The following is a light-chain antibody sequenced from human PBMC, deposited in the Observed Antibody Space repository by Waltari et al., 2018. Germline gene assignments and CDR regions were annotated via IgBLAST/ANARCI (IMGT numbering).Light chain of an antibody. J-gene: IGKJ1*01. CDR3: QHHVRLPAT. CDR1: QSVNTY. CDR2: GAY. V-gene: IGKV3-20*01. Sequence: IVLTQSPGTLSLSPGERATLPCRASQSVNTYLAWYQQKPGQAPRLLIYGAYTRAAGIPDRFSGSGSGTDFSLTISRLEAEDFAVYYCQHHVRLPATFGQGTKVEIK.